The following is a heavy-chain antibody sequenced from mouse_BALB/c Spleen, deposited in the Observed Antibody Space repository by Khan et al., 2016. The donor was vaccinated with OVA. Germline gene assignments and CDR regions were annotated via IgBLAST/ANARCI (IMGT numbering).Heavy chain of an antibody. CDR1: GFSLTTYG. CDR2: IWSDGKT. Sequence: QVQLKQSGPDLVAPSQSLSITCTVSGFSLTTYGVHWVRQPPGKGLEWLGVIWSDGKTTYNSPLKSRLSISKDNSKSQVFLKMNSLQTDDTAMYHCARRNFYAMDYLGQGTSVTVSS. V-gene: IGHV2-6-2*01. CDR3: ARRNFYAMDY. J-gene: IGHJ4*01.